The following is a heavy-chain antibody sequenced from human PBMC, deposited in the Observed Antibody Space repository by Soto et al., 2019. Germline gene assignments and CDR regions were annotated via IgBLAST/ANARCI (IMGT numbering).Heavy chain of an antibody. V-gene: IGHV1-18*04. CDR1: GFTFRSNG. J-gene: IGHJ4*02. D-gene: IGHD3-22*01. Sequence: QVQMEQSGAEVKKPGASVKVSCKTSGFTFRSNGIVWVRQAPGQRLEWMGWISPYNGNKRYAQKVQGRVTLTTDVSTTTAYMELRGLRSDDTAVYYCARGKYFYDNSGWGIFDYWGQGTLVTVSS. CDR2: ISPYNGNK. CDR3: ARGKYFYDNSGWGIFDY.